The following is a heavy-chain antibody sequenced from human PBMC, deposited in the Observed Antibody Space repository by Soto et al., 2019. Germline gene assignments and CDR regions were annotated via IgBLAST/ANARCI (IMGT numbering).Heavy chain of an antibody. CDR3: AKDLDPGPPYYYFMDV. J-gene: IGHJ6*03. CDR1: GFRLSISA. Sequence: GGSLTLSCAACGFRLSISAISGVRQAPEKGLEWVSAISGSGGSTYYADSVKGRFTISRDNSKNTLYLTMNSLGAEDTAVYYCAKDLDPGPPYYYFMDVWGKGTTVTVSS. V-gene: IGHV3-23*01. CDR2: ISGSGGST.